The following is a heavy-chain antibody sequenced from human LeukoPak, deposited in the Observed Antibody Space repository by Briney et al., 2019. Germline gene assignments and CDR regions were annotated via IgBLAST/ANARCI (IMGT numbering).Heavy chain of an antibody. CDR1: GGSISSYY. CDR2: IYYSGST. Sequence: SETLSLTCTVSGGSISSYYWSWIRQPPGKGLEWIGYIYYSGSTNYNPSLKSRVTISVDTSKNQFSLKLSSVTAADTAVYYCVRATTYYDFWSGYSSRAFDIWGQGTMVTVSS. J-gene: IGHJ3*02. CDR3: VRATTYYDFWSGYSSRAFDI. D-gene: IGHD3-3*01. V-gene: IGHV4-59*01.